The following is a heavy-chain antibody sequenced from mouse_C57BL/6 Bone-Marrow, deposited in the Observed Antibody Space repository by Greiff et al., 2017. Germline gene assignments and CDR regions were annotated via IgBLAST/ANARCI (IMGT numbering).Heavy chain of an antibody. Sequence: QVQLKESGAELVKPGASVKLSCKASGYIFTEYTIHWVKQRSGQGLEWIGWFYPGSGSIKYNERFKDKATLTADKSSNTVYMELSRLTSEASAVYFCARHERYYDYEGYFDYWGQGTTLTVSS. V-gene: IGHV1-62-2*01. J-gene: IGHJ2*01. CDR2: FYPGSGSI. CDR3: ARHERYYDYEGYFDY. D-gene: IGHD2-4*01. CDR1: GYIFTEYT.